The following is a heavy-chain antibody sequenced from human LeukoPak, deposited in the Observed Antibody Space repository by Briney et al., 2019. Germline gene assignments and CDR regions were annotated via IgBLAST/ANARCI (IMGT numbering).Heavy chain of an antibody. V-gene: IGHV3-21*01. CDR3: AKDQVRAVAGIENYYYYYYMDV. CDR2: ISSSSSSYI. CDR1: GFTFDDYT. J-gene: IGHJ6*03. Sequence: PGGSLRLSCAASGFTFDDYTMHWVRQAPGKGLEWVSSISSSSSSYIYYADSVKGRFTISRDNSKNTLYLQMNSLRAEDTAVYYCAKDQVRAVAGIENYYYYYYMDVWGKGTTVTVSS. D-gene: IGHD6-19*01.